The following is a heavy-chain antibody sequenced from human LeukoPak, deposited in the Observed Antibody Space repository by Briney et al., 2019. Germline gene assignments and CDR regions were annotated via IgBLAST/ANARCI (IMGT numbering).Heavy chain of an antibody. CDR3: AKSWDTVTRGRTYFDY. V-gene: IGHV3-21*01. D-gene: IGHD4-17*01. Sequence: GGSLRLSCAASGFTFSTYSMNWVRQAPGGGLEWVSSISGSSSYIFYADSVKGRFTISRDNAKNSLYLQMNSLRAEDTAVYYCAKSWDTVTRGRTYFDYWGQGTLVIASS. CDR1: GFTFSTYS. J-gene: IGHJ4*02. CDR2: ISGSSSYI.